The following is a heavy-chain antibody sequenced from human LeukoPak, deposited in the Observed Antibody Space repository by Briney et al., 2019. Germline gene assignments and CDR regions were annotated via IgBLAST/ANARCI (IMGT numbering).Heavy chain of an antibody. D-gene: IGHD2/OR15-2a*01. CDR2: ISGSGGST. CDR1: GFTFSSYA. J-gene: IGHJ4*02. CDR3: ATDIGFYPGNNFDY. V-gene: IGHV3-23*01. Sequence: GGSLRLSCAASGFTFSSYAMSWVRQAPGKGLEWVSAISGSGGSTYYADSVKGQFTISRDNSKNTLFLQMNSLRAEDTAVYYCATDIGFYPGNNFDYWGQGTLVTVSS.